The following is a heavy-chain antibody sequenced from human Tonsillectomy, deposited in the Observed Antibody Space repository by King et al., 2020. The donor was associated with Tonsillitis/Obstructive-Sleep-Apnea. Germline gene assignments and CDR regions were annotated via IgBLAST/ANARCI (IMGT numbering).Heavy chain of an antibody. CDR3: ARDAPTPVDYYFDY. V-gene: IGHV3-53*01. Sequence: VQLVESGGSLIQPGGSLRLSCAASGFTVSSNYMSWVRQAPGKGLEWVSVIYSGGSTYYADSVKGRFTISRDNSKNTLYLQMNSLRAEDTAVYYCARDAPTPVDYYFDYWGQGTLVTVSS. J-gene: IGHJ4*02. CDR1: GFTVSSNY. D-gene: IGHD4-17*01. CDR2: IYSGGST.